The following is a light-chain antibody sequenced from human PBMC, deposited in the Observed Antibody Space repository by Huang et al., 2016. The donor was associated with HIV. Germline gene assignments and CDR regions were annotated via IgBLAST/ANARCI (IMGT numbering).Light chain of an antibody. CDR3: MQALQTPLT. J-gene: IGKJ4*01. CDR1: QSLLHRNGNNY. Sequence: DIVMTQSPLSLSVTPGEPASISCRSSQSLLHRNGNNYLDWYLQTPGQSPQLLIYVASSRASGIPDRFNGSGSGTDFTLKISRVEAEDVGVYYCMQALQTPLTFGGGTKVEVK. V-gene: IGKV2-28*01. CDR2: VAS.